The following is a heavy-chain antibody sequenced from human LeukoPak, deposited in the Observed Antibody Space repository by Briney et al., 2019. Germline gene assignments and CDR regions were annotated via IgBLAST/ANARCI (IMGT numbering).Heavy chain of an antibody. CDR2: INNDGSST. J-gene: IGHJ3*02. D-gene: IGHD1-26*01. CDR1: GFTISSYW. CDR3: ARGGSPPEALGDVFGI. Sequence: GGSLRLSCAASGFTISSYWIHWVRQVPGKGLVWVSRINNDGSSTIYADSVKGRFTISRDNAKNTLYLQMNSLRGEDTAVYYCARGGSPPEALGDVFGIWGRGTMVTVSS. V-gene: IGHV3-74*01.